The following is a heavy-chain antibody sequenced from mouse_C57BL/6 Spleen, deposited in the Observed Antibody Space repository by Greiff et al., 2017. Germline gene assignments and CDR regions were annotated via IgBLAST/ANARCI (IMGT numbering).Heavy chain of an antibody. V-gene: IGHV1-81*01. D-gene: IGHD1-1*01. CDR2: IYPRSGNT. Sequence: VQLQQSGAELARPGASVKLSCKASGYTFTSYGISWVKQRTGQGLEWIGEIYPRSGNTYYNEKFKGKATLTADKSSSTAYMGLRSLTSEDAAVYFCARAYGSNYFDYWGQGTTLTVSS. J-gene: IGHJ2*01. CDR3: ARAYGSNYFDY. CDR1: GYTFTSYG.